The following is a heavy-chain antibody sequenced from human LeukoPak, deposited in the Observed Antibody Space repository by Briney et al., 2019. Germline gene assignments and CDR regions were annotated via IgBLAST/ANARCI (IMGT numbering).Heavy chain of an antibody. CDR3: ERDHRYAFDT. J-gene: IGHJ4*02. D-gene: IGHD5-12*01. V-gene: IGHV3-48*04. Sequence: GGSLRLSCAASGFTFSYYSMIWLRQAPGKGLEWISYVGISSCNKKHADSVKGRFTIFGDIAKNSVFLQMNNLRVEDTAVYYCERDHRYAFDTWGQGTLVTVSS. CDR2: VGISSCNK. CDR1: GFTFSYYS.